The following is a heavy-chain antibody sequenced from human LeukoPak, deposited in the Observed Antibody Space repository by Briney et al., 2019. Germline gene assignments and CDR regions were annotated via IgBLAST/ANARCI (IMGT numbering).Heavy chain of an antibody. CDR3: AKDPSPYCGGDCYFDC. V-gene: IGHV3-23*01. CDR2: ISSTGGST. Sequence: GGSLRLSCAASGFTFSSYAMSWVRQAPGKGLEWVSTISSTGGSTYYADSVKGRFTISRDNSKNTLYLQMNSLRVEDTAIYYCAKDPSPYCGGDCYFDCWGQGTLVTVSS. J-gene: IGHJ4*02. CDR1: GFTFSSYA. D-gene: IGHD2-21*02.